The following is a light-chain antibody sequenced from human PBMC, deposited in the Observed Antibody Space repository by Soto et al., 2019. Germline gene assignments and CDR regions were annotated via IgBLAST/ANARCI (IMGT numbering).Light chain of an antibody. CDR2: GNT. J-gene: IGLJ2*01. Sequence: QPVLTQPPSMSGAPGQRVTISCAGSSSNIGAGYDVHWYQQLPGRAPKLLIYGNTNRPSGVPDRFSGSKSGTSASLAITGLKAEDEADYYCLSFDSSLSVVFGGGTKLTVL. CDR3: LSFDSSLSVV. V-gene: IGLV1-40*01. CDR1: SSNIGAGYD.